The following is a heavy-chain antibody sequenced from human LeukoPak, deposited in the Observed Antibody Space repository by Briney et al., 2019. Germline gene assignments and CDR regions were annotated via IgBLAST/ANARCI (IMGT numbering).Heavy chain of an antibody. J-gene: IGHJ2*01. V-gene: IGHV3-48*01. CDR3: ARVDYYDSSGYAFYWYFDL. Sequence: GGSLRLSCAASGFTFSSYSMNWVRQAPGKGLEWVSYISSSSTIYYAHSVKGRFTISRDNAKNSLYLQMNSLRAEDTAVYYCARVDYYDSSGYAFYWYFDLWGRGTLVTVSS. D-gene: IGHD3-22*01. CDR2: ISSSSTI. CDR1: GFTFSSYS.